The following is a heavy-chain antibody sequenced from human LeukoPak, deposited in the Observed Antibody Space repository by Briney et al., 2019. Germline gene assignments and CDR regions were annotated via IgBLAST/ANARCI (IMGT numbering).Heavy chain of an antibody. CDR1: GFTFSSYG. J-gene: IGHJ4*02. CDR3: AKDGYSSSGSPDLDY. CDR2: ISYDGSNK. Sequence: QPGGSLRLSCAASGFTFSSYGMHWVRQAPGKGLEWVAVISYDGSNKYYADSVKGRFTISRDNSKNTLYLQMNSLRAEDTAVYYCAKDGYSSSGSPDLDYWGQGTLVTVSS. D-gene: IGHD6-6*01. V-gene: IGHV3-30*18.